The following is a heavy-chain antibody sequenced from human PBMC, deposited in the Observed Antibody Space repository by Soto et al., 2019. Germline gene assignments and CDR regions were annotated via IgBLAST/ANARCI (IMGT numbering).Heavy chain of an antibody. CDR1: GYTFTSYG. Sequence: QVQLVQSGAEVKKPGASVKVSCKASGYTFTSYGISWVRQAPGQGLEWMGWISAYNGNTNYAQKLQGRVTMTTDTSTSTAYIELRSLRSDDTAVYYCARDAASNYCSGGSCYSGSYYYYGMDVWGQGTTVTVSS. D-gene: IGHD2-15*01. CDR2: ISAYNGNT. V-gene: IGHV1-18*04. CDR3: ARDAASNYCSGGSCYSGSYYYYGMDV. J-gene: IGHJ6*02.